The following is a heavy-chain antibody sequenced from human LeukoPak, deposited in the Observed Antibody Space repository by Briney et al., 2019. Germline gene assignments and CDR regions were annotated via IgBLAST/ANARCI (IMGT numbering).Heavy chain of an antibody. CDR1: GHTFTSYD. Sequence: ASVKVSCKASGHTFTSYDINWVRQATGQGLEWMGWMSPNSGNTGYAQKFQGRVTMTWNTSANTAYMELSSLRSDDTAVYYCSKGTCSVTLGTYGMDVWGQGTTVTVSS. CDR2: MSPNSGNT. V-gene: IGHV1-8*01. J-gene: IGHJ6*02. D-gene: IGHD2-21*02. CDR3: SKGTCSVTLGTYGMDV.